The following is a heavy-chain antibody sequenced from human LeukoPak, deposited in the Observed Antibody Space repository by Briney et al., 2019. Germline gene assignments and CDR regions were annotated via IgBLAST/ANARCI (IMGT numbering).Heavy chain of an antibody. CDR3: ARDKGAAAGSDYYYGMDV. CDR2: ICAGNGNT. Sequence: ASVKVSCKASGYTFTNYPIHWVRQAPGHRLEWMGWICAGNGNTKYSQKFKDRVTITRDTSASTAYMELSSLRSEDTAVYYCARDKGAAAGSDYYYGMDVWGTGTTVTVSS. CDR1: GYTFTNYP. D-gene: IGHD6-13*01. V-gene: IGHV1-3*01. J-gene: IGHJ6*04.